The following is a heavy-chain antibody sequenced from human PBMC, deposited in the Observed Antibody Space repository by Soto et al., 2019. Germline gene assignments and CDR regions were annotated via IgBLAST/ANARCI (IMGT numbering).Heavy chain of an antibody. D-gene: IGHD4-4*01. V-gene: IGHV5-10-1*01. Sequence: GESLKISCKGSGYSFTSYWISWVRQMPGKGLEWMGRIDPSDSYTNYSPSFRGHVTISADKSISTAYLQWSSLKASDTAMYYCASVSNPYYYYGMDVWGQGTTVTVSS. J-gene: IGHJ6*02. CDR3: ASVSNPYYYYGMDV. CDR1: GYSFTSYW. CDR2: IDPSDSYT.